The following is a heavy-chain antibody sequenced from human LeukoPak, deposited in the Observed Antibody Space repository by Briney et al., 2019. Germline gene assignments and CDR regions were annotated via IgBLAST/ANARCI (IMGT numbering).Heavy chain of an antibody. D-gene: IGHD4-23*01. CDR1: GFTFSSYA. Sequence: GGSLRLSCAASGFTFSSYAMHWVRQAPGKGLEWVAVVSYDGTNKYYADSVKGRFTISGDNSKNTLYLQMNSLRAEDTAVYYCARGTEDYGGSPDATIRRPFAIWGQGTMVTVST. CDR3: ARGTEDYGGSPDATIRRPFAI. V-gene: IGHV3-30*04. CDR2: VSYDGTNK. J-gene: IGHJ3*02.